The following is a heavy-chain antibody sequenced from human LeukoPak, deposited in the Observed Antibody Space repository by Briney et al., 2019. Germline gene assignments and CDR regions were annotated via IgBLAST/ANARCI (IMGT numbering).Heavy chain of an antibody. CDR3: AKPKSIAVTGTPFDF. CDR2: ITGSDGAA. D-gene: IGHD6-19*01. V-gene: IGHV3-23*01. J-gene: IGHJ4*02. Sequence: GGSLRLSCAASGFTFSNSAMNWVRQAPGKGLEWVSSITGSDGAAYYPGSVKGRFTNSRDNSKNTLYLQMNSLRAEDTAVYYCAKPKSIAVTGTPFDFWGQGTLVTVSS. CDR1: GFTFSNSA.